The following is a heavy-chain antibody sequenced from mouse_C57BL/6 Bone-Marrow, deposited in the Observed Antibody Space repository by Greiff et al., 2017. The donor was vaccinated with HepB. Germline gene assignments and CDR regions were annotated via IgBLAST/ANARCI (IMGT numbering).Heavy chain of an antibody. CDR3: TPYYYGSA. D-gene: IGHD1-1*01. J-gene: IGHJ2*01. V-gene: IGHV14-4*01. Sequence: EVQLQQSGAELVRPGASVKLSCTASGFNIKDDYMHWVKQRPEQGLEWIGWIDPENSDTEYASKFQGKATITADTSSNTAYLQLSSLTSEDTAVYYCTPYYYGSAWGQGTTLTVSS. CDR2: IDPENSDT. CDR1: GFNIKDDY.